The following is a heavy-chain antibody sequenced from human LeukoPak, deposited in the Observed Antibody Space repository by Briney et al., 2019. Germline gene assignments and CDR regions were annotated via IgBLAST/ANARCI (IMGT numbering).Heavy chain of an antibody. D-gene: IGHD6-13*01. V-gene: IGHV1-2*06. CDR3: ARVSSLIAAAGVHSYYYYYYMDV. CDR2: INPNSGGT. Sequence: ASVKVSCKASGYTFTGYYMLWVRQAPGQGLEWMGRINPNSGGTNYAQKFQGRVTMTRDTSISTAYMELSRLRSDDTAVYYCARVSSLIAAAGVHSYYYYYYMDVWGKGTTVTVSS. J-gene: IGHJ6*03. CDR1: GYTFTGYY.